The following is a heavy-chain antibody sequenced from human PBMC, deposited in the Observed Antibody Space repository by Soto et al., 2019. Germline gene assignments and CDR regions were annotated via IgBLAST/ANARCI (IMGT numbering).Heavy chain of an antibody. CDR1: GYTFTSYD. CDR3: ARELRWYDFWSGSNYYYYMDV. D-gene: IGHD3-3*01. J-gene: IGHJ6*03. V-gene: IGHV1-8*01. Sequence: GASVKVSCKASGYTFTSYDINWVRQATGQGLEWMGWMNPNSGNTGYAQKFQGRVTMTRNTSISTAYMELSSLRSEDTAVYYCARELRWYDFWSGSNYYYYMDVWGKGTTVTVSS. CDR2: MNPNSGNT.